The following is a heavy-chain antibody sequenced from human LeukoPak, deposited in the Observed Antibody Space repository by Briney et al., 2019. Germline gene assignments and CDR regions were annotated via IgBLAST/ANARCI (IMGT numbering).Heavy chain of an antibody. D-gene: IGHD6-19*01. CDR1: GFTFSSYG. CDR2: ISGSGGST. J-gene: IGHJ4*02. V-gene: IGHV3-23*01. Sequence: GGSLRLSCAASGFTFSSYGMSWVRQAPGKGLEWVSAISGSGGSTYYADSVKGRFTISRDNSKNTLYLQMNSLRAEDTAVYYCAKDRSIAVAGYFDYWGQGTLVTVSS. CDR3: AKDRSIAVAGYFDY.